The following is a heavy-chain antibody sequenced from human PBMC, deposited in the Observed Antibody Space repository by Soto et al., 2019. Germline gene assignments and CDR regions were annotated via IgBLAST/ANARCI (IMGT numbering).Heavy chain of an antibody. Sequence: ASVKVSCKASGGTFSSYAISWVRQAPGQGLEWMGGIIPIFGTANYAQKFQGRVTITADESTSTAYMKLSSLRSEDTAVYYCARNYYDDSSGLYYFDYWGQGTMVTVSS. CDR2: IIPIFGTA. J-gene: IGHJ4*02. D-gene: IGHD3-22*01. CDR1: GGTFSSYA. V-gene: IGHV1-69*13. CDR3: ARNYYDDSSGLYYFDY.